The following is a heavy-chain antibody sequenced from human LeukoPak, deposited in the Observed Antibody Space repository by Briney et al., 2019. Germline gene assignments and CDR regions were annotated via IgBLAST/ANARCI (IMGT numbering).Heavy chain of an antibody. Sequence: SETLSLTCTVSGGSMSPYHWGWIRQPPEKGLEWTGYIYYSGSTNYNPSLNSRVTISVDTSKNQFSLRLSSVTAADTAIYYCARAVSGRFDYWGQGTLVTVSS. CDR3: ARAVSGRFDY. CDR1: GGSMSPYH. V-gene: IGHV4-59*08. D-gene: IGHD6-19*01. CDR2: IYYSGST. J-gene: IGHJ4*02.